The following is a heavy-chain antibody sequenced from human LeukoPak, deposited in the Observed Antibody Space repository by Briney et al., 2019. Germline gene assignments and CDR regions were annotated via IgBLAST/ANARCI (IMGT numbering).Heavy chain of an antibody. D-gene: IGHD1-26*01. Sequence: RAAVKVSCKASGYTFTSYYMHCVRQAPGQGVEWMGIINTSGGSTSYAQKFQGRVTMTRDTSTSTVYMALSSLRSEATAVYYCARGSTRGHYLRGWFDPWGQGTLVTVSS. CDR3: ARGSTRGHYLRGWFDP. V-gene: IGHV1-46*01. CDR1: GYTFTSYY. CDR2: INTSGGST. J-gene: IGHJ5*02.